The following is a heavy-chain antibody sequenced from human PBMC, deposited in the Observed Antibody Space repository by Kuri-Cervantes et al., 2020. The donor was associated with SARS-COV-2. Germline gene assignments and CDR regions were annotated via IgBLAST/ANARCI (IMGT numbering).Heavy chain of an antibody. J-gene: IGHJ5*02. CDR1: GGSIGGSHY. V-gene: IGHV4-61*09. CDR2: IYTSGST. Sequence: SETLSLTCTVSGGSIGGSHYWTWIRQPAGKGLEWIGHIYTSGSTRYNPSLKSRVSISVDTSKNQFSLKLSSVTAADTAVYYCARGSAPGNWFDPWGQGTLVTVSS. CDR3: ARGSAPGNWFDP. D-gene: IGHD1-14*01.